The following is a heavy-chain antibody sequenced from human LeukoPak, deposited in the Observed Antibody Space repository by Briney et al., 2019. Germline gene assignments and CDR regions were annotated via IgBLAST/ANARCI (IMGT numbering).Heavy chain of an antibody. V-gene: IGHV1-2*02. CDR1: GYTFTGYY. CDR2: INPKSGGT. Sequence: ASVKVSCKASGYTFTGYYIHWVRQAPGQGLEWMGWINPKSGGTNYAQKFQGRVTMTRETSISTAYMELSWLRSDDTAAYYCARSEWNAAMVSWGQGTLVTVSS. J-gene: IGHJ4*02. CDR3: ARSEWNAAMVS. D-gene: IGHD5-18*01.